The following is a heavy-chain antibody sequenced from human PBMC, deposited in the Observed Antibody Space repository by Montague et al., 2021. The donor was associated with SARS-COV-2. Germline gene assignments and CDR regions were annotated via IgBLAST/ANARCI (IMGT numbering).Heavy chain of an antibody. CDR2: ISGSGGST. D-gene: IGHD2-2*01. CDR1: GFTFSSYA. V-gene: IGHV3-23*01. J-gene: IGHJ4*02. CDR3: ASPREYQLLCGFDY. Sequence: SLRLSCAASGFTFSSYAMSWVRQAPGKGLEWVSAISGSGGSTYYADSVKGRFTISRDNSKNTLYLQMNSLRAEDTAVYYCASPREYQLLCGFDYWGQGTLVTVSS.